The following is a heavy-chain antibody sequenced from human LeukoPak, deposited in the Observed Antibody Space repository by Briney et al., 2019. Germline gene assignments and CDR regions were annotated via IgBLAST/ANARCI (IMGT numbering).Heavy chain of an antibody. V-gene: IGHV1-46*01. CDR1: GYTFTNNY. CDR3: ARTSSGYDFFDY. Sequence: ASVKVSCKASGYTFTNNYLHWVRQAPGQGLEWMGMIYPRDGSTSYAQNFQGRVTVTRDTSTTTVHMELRGLRSEDTAVYYCARTSSGYDFFDYWGRGTLVTVSS. CDR2: IYPRDGST. J-gene: IGHJ4*02. D-gene: IGHD5-12*01.